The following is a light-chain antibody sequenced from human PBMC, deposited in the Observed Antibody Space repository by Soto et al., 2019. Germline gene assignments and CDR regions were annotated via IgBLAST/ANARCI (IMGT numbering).Light chain of an antibody. V-gene: IGLV1-40*01. CDR2: GNS. CDR3: QSYDSSLSGWV. Sequence: QSVLTQPPSVSGAPGQRGTISCTGSSSNIGAGYDVHWYHQLPGTAPKLLIYGNSNRPSGVPDRFSGSKSGTSASLAITGLQAEDEADYYCQSYDSSLSGWVFGGGTKLTVL. CDR1: SSNIGAGYD. J-gene: IGLJ3*02.